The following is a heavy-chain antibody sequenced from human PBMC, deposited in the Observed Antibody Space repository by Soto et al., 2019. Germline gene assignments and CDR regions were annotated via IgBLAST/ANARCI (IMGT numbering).Heavy chain of an antibody. CDR1: GFTFSSYG. V-gene: IGHV3-33*01. D-gene: IGHD3-10*01. J-gene: IGHJ3*02. CDR2: IWYEGSNK. Sequence: QVQLVESGGGVVQPGRSLRLSCAASGFTFSSYGMHWVRQAPGKGLEWVAGIWYEGSNKYYADSVKGRFTISRDNSKNRLYLQMNSLRAEDTAVYYCAREGGAYGSGSRRYAFDIWGQGTMVTVSS. CDR3: AREGGAYGSGSRRYAFDI.